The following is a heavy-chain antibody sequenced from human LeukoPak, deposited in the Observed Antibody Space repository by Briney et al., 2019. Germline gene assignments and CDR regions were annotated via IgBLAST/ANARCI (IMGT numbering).Heavy chain of an antibody. CDR3: ARGIRVLDAFDI. V-gene: IGHV4-39*07. CDR1: GGSISSSSYY. Sequence: SETLSLTCTVSGGSISSSSYYWGWIRQPPGKGLEWIGSIYYSGSTNYNPSLKSRVTISVDTSKNQFSLKLSSVTAADTAVYYCARGIRVLDAFDIWGQGTMVTVSS. CDR2: IYYSGST. J-gene: IGHJ3*02.